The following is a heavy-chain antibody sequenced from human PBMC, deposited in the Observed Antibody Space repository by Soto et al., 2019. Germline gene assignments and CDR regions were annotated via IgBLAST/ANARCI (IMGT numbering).Heavy chain of an antibody. CDR2: IIPIFGTA. Sequence: SVKVSGKSSGGTFSSYAISWVRQAPGQGLEWMGGIIPIFGTANYAQKFQGRVTITADESTSTAYMELSSLRSEDTAVYYCARNLPHRYCSSTSCYYEQYNWFDPWG. J-gene: IGHJ5*02. CDR3: ARNLPHRYCSSTSCYYEQYNWFDP. V-gene: IGHV1-69*13. D-gene: IGHD2-2*01. CDR1: GGTFSSYA.